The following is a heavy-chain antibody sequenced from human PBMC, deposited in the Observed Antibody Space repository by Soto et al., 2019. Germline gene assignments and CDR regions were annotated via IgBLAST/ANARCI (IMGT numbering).Heavy chain of an antibody. CDR1: GFTFDDYA. CDR2: ISWNSGSI. J-gene: IGHJ5*02. Sequence: LSLTCAASGFTFDDYAMHWVRQAPGKGLEWVSGISWNSGSIGYADSVKGRFTISRDNAKNSLYLQMNSLRAEDTALYYCAKDGYSSGWYNWFDPWGQGTLVTVSS. V-gene: IGHV3-9*01. D-gene: IGHD6-19*01. CDR3: AKDGYSSGWYNWFDP.